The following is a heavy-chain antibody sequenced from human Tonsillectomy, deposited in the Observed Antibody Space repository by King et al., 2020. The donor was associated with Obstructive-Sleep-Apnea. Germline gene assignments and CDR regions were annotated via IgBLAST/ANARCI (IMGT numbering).Heavy chain of an antibody. Sequence: QLVQSGAEVRKPGTSVRVSCKAPGGTLSKYALNWIRQAPGQGLEWMGKVIPMVGVTNYAQKFRGRVTFIADTSTNTAYMDLRALRFEDTAMYYCARDAERVEVVATGRRGIWFDPWGQGTLVTVTS. CDR1: GGTLSKYA. CDR2: VIPMVGVT. V-gene: IGHV1-69*09. CDR3: ARDAERVEVVATGRRGIWFDP. J-gene: IGHJ5*02. D-gene: IGHD2-21*01.